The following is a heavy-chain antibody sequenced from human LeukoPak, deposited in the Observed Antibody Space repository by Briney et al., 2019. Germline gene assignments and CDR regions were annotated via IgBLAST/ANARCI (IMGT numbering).Heavy chain of an antibody. Sequence: SETLSLTCTVSRGSITGYYWSWIRQPPGQGLEWIGYISYTGSTTYNPSLKSRVTISIDASKNQFSLKLSSVTAADTAMYYCVRGAAAGDYWGQGTLVTVSS. CDR3: VRGAAAGDY. J-gene: IGHJ4*02. V-gene: IGHV4-59*01. CDR1: RGSITGYY. CDR2: ISYTGST. D-gene: IGHD6-13*01.